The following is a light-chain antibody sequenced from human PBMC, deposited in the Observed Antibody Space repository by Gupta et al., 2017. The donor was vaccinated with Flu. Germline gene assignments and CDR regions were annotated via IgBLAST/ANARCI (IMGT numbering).Light chain of an antibody. J-gene: IGKJ2*01. V-gene: IGKV1-9*01. Sequence: DIQLTQSPSFLSASVGDRVTITCRASQGISSYLAWYQQKPGKAPNLLIYAASTLQRGVPSRFSGSGAGTEFTLTISSLQPEDFATYYCQQRNSDPPMYTFGQGTKLEIK. CDR2: AAS. CDR1: QGISSY. CDR3: QQRNSDPPMYT.